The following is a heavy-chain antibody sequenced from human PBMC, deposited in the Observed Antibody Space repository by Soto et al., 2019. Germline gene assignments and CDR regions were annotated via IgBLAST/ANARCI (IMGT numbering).Heavy chain of an antibody. Sequence: QTVSRTDGTAGAVFCSNSAGWNWIRQSPSRGLEWLGRTYYRSKWYDYYAVSVKSRITINPDTSKNQFSLQLNSVTPEDTAVYYSAREYSSGWYNWFDPWGQGTLVTVPS. D-gene: IGHD6-19*01. J-gene: IGHJ5*02. CDR3: AREYSSGWYNWFDP. CDR1: GAVFCSNSAG. V-gene: IGHV6-1*01. CDR2: TYYRSKWYD.